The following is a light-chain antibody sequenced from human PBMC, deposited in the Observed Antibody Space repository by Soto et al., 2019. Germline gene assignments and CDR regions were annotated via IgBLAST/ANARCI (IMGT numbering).Light chain of an antibody. V-gene: IGLV2-8*01. CDR2: EVS. CDR3: ISAAGNTYWV. J-gene: IGLJ3*02. Sequence: QSALTQPPSASGSPGQSVTISCTGTSSDVGAHNYVSWYQQHPGKAPELIIYEVSERPSGVPDRFSGSKSGNTASLTVSGLQAEDEADYYCISAAGNTYWVFGGGTKLTVL. CDR1: SSDVGAHNY.